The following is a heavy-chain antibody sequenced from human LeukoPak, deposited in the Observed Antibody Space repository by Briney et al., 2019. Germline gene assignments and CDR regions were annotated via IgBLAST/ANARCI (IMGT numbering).Heavy chain of an antibody. Sequence: GGSLRLSCAVSGFTFSDYYMSWVRQAPGKGLEWVSTISGSGGGTYYADSVKGRFTISRDKSKNTLYLQMNSLRAEDTAIYYCAKESSQLVHYYFDYWGQGTLVTVSS. V-gene: IGHV3-23*01. CDR1: GFTFSDYY. CDR3: AKESSQLVHYYFDY. CDR2: ISGSGGGT. D-gene: IGHD6-6*01. J-gene: IGHJ4*02.